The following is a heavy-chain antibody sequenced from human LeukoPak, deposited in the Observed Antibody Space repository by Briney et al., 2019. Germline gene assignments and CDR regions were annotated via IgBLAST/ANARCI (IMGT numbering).Heavy chain of an antibody. CDR1: VGSISSYY. D-gene: IGHD2-21*01. CDR2: ISYRGSS. Sequence: SETLSLTCTLSVGSISSYYWSWIRQPPGGGREWIGYISYRGSSNYNPSLKGRVTFSVDTSKNQISLMMISVTASDTAVYYCARGLSLLGSEEGLPPGYWGQGSLVTVSS. V-gene: IGHV4-59*01. CDR3: ARGLSLLGSEEGLPPGY. J-gene: IGHJ1*01.